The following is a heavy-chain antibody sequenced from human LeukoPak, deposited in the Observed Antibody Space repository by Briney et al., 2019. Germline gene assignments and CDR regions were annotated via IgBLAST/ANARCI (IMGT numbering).Heavy chain of an antibody. CDR1: GYTFTSYY. Sequence: ASVTVSCTASGYTFTSYYMHWVRQAPGQGLEWMGIINPSGGSTSYAQKFQGRVTMTRDTSTSTVYMELSSLRSEDTAVYYCAREGLTTVTTTGLGYWGQGTLVTVSS. CDR2: INPSGGST. D-gene: IGHD4-11*01. CDR3: AREGLTTVTTTGLGY. J-gene: IGHJ4*02. V-gene: IGHV1-46*01.